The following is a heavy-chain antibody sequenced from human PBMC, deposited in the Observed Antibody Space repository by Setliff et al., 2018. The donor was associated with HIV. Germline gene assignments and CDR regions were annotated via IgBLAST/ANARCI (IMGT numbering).Heavy chain of an antibody. CDR1: GGSVSSGSYY. CDR2: IYTSGST. V-gene: IGHV4-61*01. CDR3: ARDASGYSSSWYPFYYYYYMDV. J-gene: IGHJ6*03. D-gene: IGHD6-13*01. Sequence: SETLSLTCTVSGGSVSSGSYYWSWIRQPPGKGLEWIGYIYTSGSTNYNPSLKSRVTMSVDTSKNQFSLKLSSVTAADTAVYYCARDASGYSSSWYPFYYYYYMDVWGKGTTVTVSS.